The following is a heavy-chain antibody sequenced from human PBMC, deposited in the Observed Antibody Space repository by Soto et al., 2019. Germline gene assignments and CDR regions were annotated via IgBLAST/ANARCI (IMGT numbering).Heavy chain of an antibody. V-gene: IGHV4-39*01. CDR2: IYYSGST. Sequence: PSETLSLTCTVSGGSISSSSYYWGWIRQPPGKGLEWIGSIYYSGSTYYNPSLKSRVTISVDTSKNQFSLKLSSVTAADTAVYYCARRYSGSSPFDYWGQGTLVTVS. CDR3: ARRYSGSSPFDY. CDR1: GGSISSSSYY. D-gene: IGHD1-26*01. J-gene: IGHJ4*02.